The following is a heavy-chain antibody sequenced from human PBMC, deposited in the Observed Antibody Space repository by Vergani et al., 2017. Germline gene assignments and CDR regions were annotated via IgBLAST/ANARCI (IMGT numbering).Heavy chain of an antibody. Sequence: QVQLVESGGGVVQPGRSLRLSCAASGFTFSSYAMHWVRQAPGKGLEWVAGISYDGSNKYYADSVKGRFTISRDNSKNTLYLQMNSLGAEDTAVYYCARDGVIRYNYYYMDVWGKGTTVTVSS. CDR3: ARDGVIRYNYYYMDV. CDR1: GFTFSSYA. J-gene: IGHJ6*03. D-gene: IGHD3-22*01. V-gene: IGHV3-30-3*01. CDR2: ISYDGSNK.